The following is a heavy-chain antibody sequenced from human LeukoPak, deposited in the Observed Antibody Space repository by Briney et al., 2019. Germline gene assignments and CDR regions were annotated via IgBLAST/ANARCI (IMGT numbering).Heavy chain of an antibody. CDR3: AKDIGVPALDY. D-gene: IGHD6-19*01. CDR1: GFTFSSYG. Sequence: GGSLRLSCAASGFTFSSYGMHWVRQAPGKGLEWVAVISYDGSNKYYADSVKGRFTTSRDNAKNTLYLQMNSLRVEDTAVYYCAKDIGVPALDYWGQGTLVTVSS. J-gene: IGHJ4*02. V-gene: IGHV3-30*18. CDR2: ISYDGSNK.